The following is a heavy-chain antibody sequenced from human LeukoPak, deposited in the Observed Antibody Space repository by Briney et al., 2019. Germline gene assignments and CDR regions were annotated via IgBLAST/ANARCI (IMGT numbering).Heavy chain of an antibody. CDR3: ATEYGSSSWKLFDY. CDR1: GYTLTELS. V-gene: IGHV1-24*01. Sequence: ASVKVSCKVSGYTLTELSMHWVRQAPGKGLEWMGGFDPEDGETIYAQKFQGRVTMTEDTSTDTAYMELGSLRSEDTAVYYCATEYGSSSWKLFDYWGQGTLVTVSS. CDR2: FDPEDGET. D-gene: IGHD6-13*01. J-gene: IGHJ4*02.